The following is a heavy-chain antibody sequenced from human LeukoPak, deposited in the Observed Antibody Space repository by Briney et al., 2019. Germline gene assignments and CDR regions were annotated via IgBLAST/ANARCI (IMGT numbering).Heavy chain of an antibody. Sequence: GGSLRLSCVASGFTYSNHGMHWVRQAPGRGLEWVAVIWYDGSQEYYADSVKGRFTISRDNSKNTLDLQMNSLRAEDTAVYYCARDSGELRNSFDIWGHGTMLTVSS. V-gene: IGHV3-33*01. CDR1: GFTYSNHG. J-gene: IGHJ3*02. D-gene: IGHD1-7*01. CDR2: IWYDGSQE. CDR3: ARDSGELRNSFDI.